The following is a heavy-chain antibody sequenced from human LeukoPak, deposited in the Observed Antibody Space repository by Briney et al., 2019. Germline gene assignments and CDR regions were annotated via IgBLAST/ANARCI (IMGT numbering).Heavy chain of an antibody. CDR1: GFTFSNYA. J-gene: IGHJ4*02. CDR3: ARDLKKFSYCSGGSCDIGGDY. D-gene: IGHD2-15*01. Sequence: GGSLRLSCAASGFTFSNYAIHWVRQAPGKGLEWVAVISYDGSNKYYADSVKGRFAISRDNSKNTLYLQMNSLRAEDTAVYYCARDLKKFSYCSGGSCDIGGDYWGQGTLVTVSS. V-gene: IGHV3-30*09. CDR2: ISYDGSNK.